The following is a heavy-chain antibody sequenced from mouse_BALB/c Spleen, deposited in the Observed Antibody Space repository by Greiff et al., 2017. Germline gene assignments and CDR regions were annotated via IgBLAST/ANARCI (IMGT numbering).Heavy chain of an antibody. V-gene: IGHV3-2*02. CDR1: GYSITSDYA. CDR3: ASNMGDYDGPYAMDY. J-gene: IGHJ4*01. D-gene: IGHD2-4*01. Sequence: EVQGVESGPGLVKPSQSLSLTCTVTGYSITSDYAWNWIRQVPGNKLEWMGYISYSGSTSYNPSLKSRISITRDTSKNQFFLQLNSVTTEDTATYYCASNMGDYDGPYAMDYWGQGTSVTVSS. CDR2: ISYSGST.